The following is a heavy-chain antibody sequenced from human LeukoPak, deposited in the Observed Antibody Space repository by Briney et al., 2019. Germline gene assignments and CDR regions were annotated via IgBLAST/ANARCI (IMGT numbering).Heavy chain of an antibody. V-gene: IGHV3-23*01. CDR1: AFTFSSYA. J-gene: IGHJ5*02. Sequence: GGSLRLSCAASAFTFSSYAMSWVRQAPGKGLEWVSAISGSGVSTYYADSVKGLFTISRDNSKNTLDLQMNSLRAEDTAVDYCAKDAMYYYGSGTRFDPWGQGALVTVSS. D-gene: IGHD3-10*01. CDR3: AKDAMYYYGSGTRFDP. CDR2: ISGSGVST.